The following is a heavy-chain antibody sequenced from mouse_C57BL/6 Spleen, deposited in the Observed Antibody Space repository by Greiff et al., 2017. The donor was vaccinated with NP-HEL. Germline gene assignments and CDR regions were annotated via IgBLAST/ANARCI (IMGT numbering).Heavy chain of an antibody. D-gene: IGHD4-1*01. CDR2: ISSGSSTI. Sequence: EVMLVESGGGLVKPGGSLKLSCAASGFTFSDYGMHWVRQAPEQGLEWVAYISSGSSTIYYVDTVKGRFTISRDNAKNTLFLQMTSLRSEDTAMYYCASFLNWDDFADWGKGTLVTVSA. CDR1: GFTFSDYG. CDR3: ASFLNWDDFAD. J-gene: IGHJ3*01. V-gene: IGHV5-17*01.